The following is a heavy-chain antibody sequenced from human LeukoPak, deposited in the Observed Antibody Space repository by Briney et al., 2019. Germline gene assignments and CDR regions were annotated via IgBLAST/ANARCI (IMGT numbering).Heavy chain of an antibody. CDR3: ARRQSIYGDYVLEY. Sequence: ASVKVSCKASGYTFTSYVISWVRQAPGQGLEWMGWISAYNGNTNYAQKLQGRVTMTTDTSMSTACMELRSLRSDDTAVYYCARRQSIYGDYVLEYWGQGTLVTVSS. CDR1: GYTFTSYV. CDR2: ISAYNGNT. D-gene: IGHD4-17*01. J-gene: IGHJ4*02. V-gene: IGHV1-18*01.